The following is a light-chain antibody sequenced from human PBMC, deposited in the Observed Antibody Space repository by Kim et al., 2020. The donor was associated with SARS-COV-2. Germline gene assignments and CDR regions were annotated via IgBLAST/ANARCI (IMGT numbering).Light chain of an antibody. Sequence: GDRVTITCRASQSISTWLAWYQQKPGNAPKLLIYDASNLESGVPSRFSGSGSGTEFTLTISSLQPDDFATYYCQRYNDYRETFGQGTKVDIK. CDR1: QSISTW. CDR3: QRYNDYRET. CDR2: DAS. V-gene: IGKV1-5*01. J-gene: IGKJ1*01.